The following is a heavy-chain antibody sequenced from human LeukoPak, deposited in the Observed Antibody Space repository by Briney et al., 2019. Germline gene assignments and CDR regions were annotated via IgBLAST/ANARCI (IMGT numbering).Heavy chain of an antibody. Sequence: SETLSLTCTVSGGSISSYYWSWIRQPPGKGLEWIGYIYYSGSTNYNSSLKSRVTISVDTSKNQFSLKLRSVTAADTAVYYCVRRSWWFDPWGQGTLVTVSS. CDR3: VRRSWWFDP. V-gene: IGHV4-59*12. J-gene: IGHJ5*02. CDR1: GGSISSYY. CDR2: IYYSGST.